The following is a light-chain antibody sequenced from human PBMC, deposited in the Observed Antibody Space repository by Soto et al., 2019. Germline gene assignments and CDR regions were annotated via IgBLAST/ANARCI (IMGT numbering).Light chain of an antibody. CDR3: SSYTSSSTLFV. CDR2: DVS. CDR1: SSDVGGYNY. J-gene: IGLJ1*01. V-gene: IGLV2-14*01. Sequence: QSALTQPASVSGSPGQSITISCTGTSSDVGGYNYVSWYQQHPGKAPKLMIYDVSNRPSGVSNRYSGSKSGNTAYLTISGLQAEDDADYYCSSYTSSSTLFVFGTGTKVTVL.